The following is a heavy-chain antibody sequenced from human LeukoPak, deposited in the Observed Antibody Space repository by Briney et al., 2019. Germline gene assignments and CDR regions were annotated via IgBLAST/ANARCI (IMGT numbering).Heavy chain of an antibody. CDR3: ARVSPVVIVVEVAGTGSYFDY. CDR2: IKQDGSEK. D-gene: IGHD6-19*01. J-gene: IGHJ4*02. CDR1: GFTFSSYW. Sequence: GGSLRLSCAASGFTFSSYWMSWVRQAPGKGLEWVANIKQDGSEKYYVDSVKGRLTISRDNAKNSLYLQMNSLRAEDTAVYYCARVSPVVIVVEVAGTGSYFDYWGQGTLVTVSS. V-gene: IGHV3-7*03.